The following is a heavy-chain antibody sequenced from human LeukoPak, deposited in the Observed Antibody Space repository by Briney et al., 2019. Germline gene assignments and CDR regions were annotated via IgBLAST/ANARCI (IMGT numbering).Heavy chain of an antibody. Sequence: GGSLRLSCAASGFTFSNHGMNWVRQAPGKGLEWVSGISPSGDITYYADSVKGRFTISRDNSKNTLYLQMNSLRAEDTAVCYCAKNGRYCSGGSCYSRYYYMDVWGKGTTVTISS. CDR3: AKNGRYCSGGSCYSRYYYMDV. J-gene: IGHJ6*03. CDR2: ISPSGDIT. D-gene: IGHD2-15*01. CDR1: GFTFSNHG. V-gene: IGHV3-23*01.